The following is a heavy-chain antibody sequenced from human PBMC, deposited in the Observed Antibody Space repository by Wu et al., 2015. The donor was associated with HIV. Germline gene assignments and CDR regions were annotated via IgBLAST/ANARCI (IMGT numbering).Heavy chain of an antibody. CDR1: GYSFIDNY. V-gene: IGHV1-2*02. J-gene: IGHJ3*01. D-gene: IGHD2-2*01. Sequence: QVQLMQSGAEVKKPGASVKVSCKTSGYSFIDNYIHWVRQAPGQGLEWMGWINPNSGGSKSPQKFQGRVTMTRDTSVSTVYMELSGLISEDTAMYYCAREDASKGAFDVWGQGDNGHRLF. CDR3: AREDASKGAFDV. CDR2: INPNSGGS.